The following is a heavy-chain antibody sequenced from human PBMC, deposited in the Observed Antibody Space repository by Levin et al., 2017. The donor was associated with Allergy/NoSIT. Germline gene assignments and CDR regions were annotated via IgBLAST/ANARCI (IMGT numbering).Heavy chain of an antibody. J-gene: IGHJ5*02. Sequence: ASVKVSCKASGYTFTSYDINWVRQATGQGLEWMGWMNPNSGNTDYAQKFQGRVTMTRNTSISTAYMELSSLRSEDTAVYYCARMDYYGSGSPNWFDPWGQGTLVTVSS. CDR3: ARMDYYGSGSPNWFDP. D-gene: IGHD3-10*01. CDR2: MNPNSGNT. CDR1: GYTFTSYD. V-gene: IGHV1-8*01.